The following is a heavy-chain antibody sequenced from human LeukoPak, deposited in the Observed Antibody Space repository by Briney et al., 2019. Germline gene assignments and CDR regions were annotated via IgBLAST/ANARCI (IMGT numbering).Heavy chain of an antibody. V-gene: IGHV3-11*04. CDR2: ISSSGATT. CDR3: ARADDYDFSFDY. CDR1: GFTFSDYY. Sequence: GGSLRLSCEASGFTFSDYYMTWIRQAPGRGLEWVSYISSSGATTYYADSVKGRFTISRDSAKNSLYLQMNSLRAEDTAVYYCARADDYDFSFDYWGQGTLVTVSS. D-gene: IGHD3-3*01. J-gene: IGHJ4*02.